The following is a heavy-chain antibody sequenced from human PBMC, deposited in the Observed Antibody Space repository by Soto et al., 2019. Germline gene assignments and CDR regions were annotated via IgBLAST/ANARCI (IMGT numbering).Heavy chain of an antibody. Sequence: ASVKVSCKASGYTFTGYYMHWVRQAPGQGLEWMGWINPNSGGTNYAQKFQGRVTMTRDTSISTAYMELSRLRSDDTAVYYCAGVLVGAVRDYYGMDVWGQGTTVTVSS. J-gene: IGHJ6*02. CDR3: AGVLVGAVRDYYGMDV. CDR1: GYTFTGYY. CDR2: INPNSGGT. D-gene: IGHD1-26*01. V-gene: IGHV1-2*02.